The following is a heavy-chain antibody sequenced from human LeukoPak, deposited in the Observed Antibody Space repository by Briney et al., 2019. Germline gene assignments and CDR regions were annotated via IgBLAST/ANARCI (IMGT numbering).Heavy chain of an antibody. CDR2: IKQDGSEK. CDR3: ARGRGIAEWFDP. D-gene: IGHD6-13*01. V-gene: IGHV3-7*01. CDR1: GVTFSSYW. Sequence: GGSLRLSCAASGVTFSSYWMSWVRQAPGKGLEWVANIKQDGSEKYYVDSVKGRFTISRDNAKNSLYLQMNSLRAEDTAVYYCARGRGIAEWFDPWGQGTLVTVSS. J-gene: IGHJ5*02.